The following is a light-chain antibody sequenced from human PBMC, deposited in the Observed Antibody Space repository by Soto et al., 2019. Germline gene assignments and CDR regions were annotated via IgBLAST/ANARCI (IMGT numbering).Light chain of an antibody. J-gene: IGLJ3*02. Sequence: QSVLTQPRSVSGSPGQSVTISCTGTTGDVGGSGHVSWYQQHPGKAPKLVIYDVNQRPSGVPDRFSGSKSGNTASLTISGLQAEDECDYYCCSHAGSLTWVFGGGTKLTVL. CDR1: TGDVGGSGH. V-gene: IGLV2-11*01. CDR3: CSHAGSLTWV. CDR2: DVN.